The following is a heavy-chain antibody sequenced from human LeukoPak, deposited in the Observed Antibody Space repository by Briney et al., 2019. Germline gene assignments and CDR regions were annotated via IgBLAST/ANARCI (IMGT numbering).Heavy chain of an antibody. V-gene: IGHV3-23*01. CDR2: ISGSGGST. CDR3: ARNWNYRYYFDY. D-gene: IGHD1-7*01. Sequence: PSETLSLTCAVYGGSFSGYYWSWIRQPPGKGLEWVSAISGSGGSTYYADSVKGRFTISRDNSKNTLYLQMNSLRAEDTGVYYCARNWNYRYYFDYWGQGTLVTVSS. J-gene: IGHJ4*02. CDR1: GGSFSGYY.